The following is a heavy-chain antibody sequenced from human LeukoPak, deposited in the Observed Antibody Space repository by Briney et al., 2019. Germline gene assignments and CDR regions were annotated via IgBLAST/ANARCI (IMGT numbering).Heavy chain of an antibody. CDR2: IWYDGSNK. J-gene: IGHJ4*02. D-gene: IGHD6-19*01. Sequence: GGSLRLSCAASGVTFRNYGMHWVRQAPGKGLEWVALIWYDGSNKYYADSVKGRFTISRDNSKNMLYLQMNSLRTEDTAVYYCATLRSDSSGWYYFDYWGQGTLVTVSS. V-gene: IGHV3-30*02. CDR1: GVTFRNYG. CDR3: ATLRSDSSGWYYFDY.